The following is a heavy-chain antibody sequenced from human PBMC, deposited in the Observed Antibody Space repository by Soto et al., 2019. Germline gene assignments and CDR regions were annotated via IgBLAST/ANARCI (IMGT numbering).Heavy chain of an antibody. V-gene: IGHV4-4*07. Sequence: SETLSLTCTVSGGSISSCYWSWIRQPAGKGLEWIGRIYTSGSTNYNPSLKSRVTMLVDTSKNQFSLKLSSVTAADTAVYYCARVGKLELQGGAFDIWGQGTMVTVSS. CDR2: IYTSGST. CDR1: GGSISSCY. CDR3: ARVGKLELQGGAFDI. D-gene: IGHD1-7*01. J-gene: IGHJ3*02.